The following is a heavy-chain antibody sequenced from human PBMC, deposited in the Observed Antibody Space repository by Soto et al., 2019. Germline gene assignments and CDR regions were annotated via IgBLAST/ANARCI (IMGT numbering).Heavy chain of an antibody. CDR1: GGTFSRYT. J-gene: IGHJ6*02. Sequence: QVQLVQSGAEVKKPGSSVKVSCKASGGTFSRYTISWVRQAPGQGLEWMGRIIPILGIPNYAQKFQGRVTITADKSTSTSYMELSSLRSDDTAVYYCASHFTGVLVLGATAPGGDNYGLDVWGQGTTVTVSS. CDR2: IIPILGIP. V-gene: IGHV1-69*02. D-gene: IGHD2-15*01. CDR3: ASHFTGVLVLGATAPGGDNYGLDV.